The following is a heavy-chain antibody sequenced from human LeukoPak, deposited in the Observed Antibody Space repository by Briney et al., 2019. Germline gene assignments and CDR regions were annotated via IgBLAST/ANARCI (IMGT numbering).Heavy chain of an antibody. CDR1: GFTFSSYG. D-gene: IGHD3-16*01. CDR2: ISYDGSNK. J-gene: IGHJ6*02. CDR3: ANGGTITGYYYGMDV. V-gene: IGHV3-30*18. Sequence: GRSLRLSCAASGFTFSSYGMHWVRQAPGKGLEWVAVISYDGSNKYYADSVKGRFTISRDNSKNTLYLQMNSLRAEDTAAYYCANGGTITGYYYGMDVWGQGTTVTVSS.